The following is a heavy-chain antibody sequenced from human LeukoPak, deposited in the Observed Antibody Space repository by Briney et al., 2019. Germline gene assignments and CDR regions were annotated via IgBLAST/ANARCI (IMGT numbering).Heavy chain of an antibody. D-gene: IGHD3-22*01. Sequence: GGSLRLSCAASGFTFSSHSMNWVRQAPGKGLEWVSAISGSGGSTYYADSVKGRFTISRDNSKNTLYLQMNSLRAEDTAVYYCANTPLYYYDSSGLDYWGQGTLVTVSS. J-gene: IGHJ4*02. CDR2: ISGSGGST. V-gene: IGHV3-23*01. CDR1: GFTFSSHS. CDR3: ANTPLYYYDSSGLDY.